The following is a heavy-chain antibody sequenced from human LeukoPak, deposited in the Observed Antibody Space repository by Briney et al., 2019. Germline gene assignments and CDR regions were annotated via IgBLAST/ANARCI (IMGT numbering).Heavy chain of an antibody. D-gene: IGHD5-18*01. J-gene: IGHJ4*02. V-gene: IGHV3-11*01. CDR3: ARDRIQLWLTHPIY. Sequence: GGSLRLSCAASGFTFSDYYMSWIRQAPGKGLEWVSYISSSGSTIYYADSVKGRFTISRDNAKNSLYLQMNSLRAEDTAVYYCARDRIQLWLTHPIYWGQGTLVTVSS. CDR1: GFTFSDYY. CDR2: ISSSGSTI.